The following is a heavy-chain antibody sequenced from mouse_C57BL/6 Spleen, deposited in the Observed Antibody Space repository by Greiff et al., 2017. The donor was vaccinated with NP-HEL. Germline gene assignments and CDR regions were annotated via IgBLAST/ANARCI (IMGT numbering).Heavy chain of an antibody. CDR2: IRNKANNHAT. CDR3: TSSMGSLRAGWFAY. Sequence: EVKVVESGGGLVQPGGSMKLSCAASGFTFSDAWMDWVRQSPEKGLEWVAEIRNKANNHATYYAESVKGRFTISRDDSKSSVYLQMNSLRAEDTGIYYCTSSMGSLRAGWFAYWGQGTLVTVSA. D-gene: IGHD1-2*01. J-gene: IGHJ3*01. V-gene: IGHV6-6*01. CDR1: GFTFSDAW.